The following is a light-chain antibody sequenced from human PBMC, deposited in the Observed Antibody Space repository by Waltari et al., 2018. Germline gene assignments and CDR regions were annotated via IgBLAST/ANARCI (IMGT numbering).Light chain of an antibody. Sequence: QLVLTQSPSASASLGASVRLTCTLDSGHSSNIIAWHQQQPEKGPRYLMKVNSDGSHMKGAEIPDRFSGSGSGAERDLAISSVQSEDEADYYCQTGGHGTWVFGGGTKLTVL. J-gene: IGLJ3*02. CDR2: VNSDGSH. CDR3: QTGGHGTWV. CDR1: SGHSSNI. V-gene: IGLV4-69*01.